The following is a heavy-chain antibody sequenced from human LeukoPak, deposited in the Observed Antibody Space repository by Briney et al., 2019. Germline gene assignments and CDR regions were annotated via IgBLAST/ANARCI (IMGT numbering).Heavy chain of an antibody. CDR3: ARGAYGSGSPNAYYFDY. D-gene: IGHD3-10*01. CDR1: GYIFSDYY. V-gene: IGHV1-2*06. Sequence: ASVRVSCKASGYIFSDYYMHWVRQAPGQGLEWMGRIHLNGGGTNYVQNFQGRVTMTRDTSINTAYMELTRLTSDDTAVYYCARGAYGSGSPNAYYFDYWGQGTLVTVSS. CDR2: IHLNGGGT. J-gene: IGHJ4*02.